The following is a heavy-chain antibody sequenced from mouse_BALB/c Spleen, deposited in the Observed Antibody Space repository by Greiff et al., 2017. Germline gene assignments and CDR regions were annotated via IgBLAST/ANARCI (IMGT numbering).Heavy chain of an antibody. D-gene: IGHD2-10*02. J-gene: IGHJ4*01. CDR2: IYPSDSYT. CDR1: GYTFTSYW. Sequence: QVQLKESGAELVRPGASVKLSCKASGYTFTSYWINWVKQRPGQGLEWIGNIYPSDSYTNYNQKFKDKATLTVDKSSSTAYMQLSSPTSEDSAVYYCTRRIEYGNYDGAMDYWGQGTSVTVSS. V-gene: IGHV1-69*02. CDR3: TRRIEYGNYDGAMDY.